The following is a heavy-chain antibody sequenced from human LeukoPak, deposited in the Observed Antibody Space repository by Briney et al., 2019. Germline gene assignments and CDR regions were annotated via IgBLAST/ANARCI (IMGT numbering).Heavy chain of an antibody. Sequence: GGSLRLSCAASGFTVSSNYMSWVRQAPGKGLEWVSVIYSCGSTYYADSVKGRFTIPRDNSRNTLYLQMNSLRAEDTAVYYCARDTSGYGDYWGQGTLVTVSS. CDR1: GFTVSSNY. V-gene: IGHV3-53*01. CDR2: IYSCGST. D-gene: IGHD5-12*01. CDR3: ARDTSGYGDY. J-gene: IGHJ4*02.